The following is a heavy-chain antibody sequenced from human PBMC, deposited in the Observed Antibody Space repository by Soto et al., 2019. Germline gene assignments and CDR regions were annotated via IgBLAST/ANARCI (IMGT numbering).Heavy chain of an antibody. D-gene: IGHD5-12*01. CDR3: AAFVVGGYRGYDKVTFDD. J-gene: IGHJ4*02. CDR2: FDPEDGET. V-gene: IGHV1-24*01. CDR1: GYTLTELS. Sequence: ASVKVSCKVSGYTLTELSMHWVRQAPGKGLEWMGGFDPEDGETIYAQKFQGRVTMTEDTSTDTAYMELSSLRSEDTAVYYCAAFVVGGYRGYDKVTFDDCGKRTLVTVSS.